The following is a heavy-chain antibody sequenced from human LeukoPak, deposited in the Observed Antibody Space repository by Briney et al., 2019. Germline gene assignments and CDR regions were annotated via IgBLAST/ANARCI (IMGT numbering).Heavy chain of an antibody. Sequence: SETLSLTCTASGASISTYYWSWIRQPPGEGLEWIAYIAPSGGAVYNPSLNSRLTVSVDTSKNQFSLKLNSVTAADTAVYYCARHVATAVTRGYSCHPMDVWGKGTTVSVSS. CDR2: IAPSGGA. J-gene: IGHJ6*03. V-gene: IGHV4-4*09. CDR3: ARHVATAVTRGYSCHPMDV. CDR1: GASISTYY. D-gene: IGHD4-17*01.